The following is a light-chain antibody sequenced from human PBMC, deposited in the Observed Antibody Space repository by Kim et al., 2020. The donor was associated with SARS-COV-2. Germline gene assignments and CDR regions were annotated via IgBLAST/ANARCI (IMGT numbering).Light chain of an antibody. Sequence: DIVLTQSPGTLSLSPGERATLSCRASQSIRNNYLTWYQHKPGQTPRLLIYGASSRAAGIPDRFSGSGSGTDFTLSISRLEPEDFAVYYCLHYEGSPIHTFGQGTKLEI. V-gene: IGKV3-20*01. CDR3: LHYEGSPIHT. CDR2: GAS. J-gene: IGKJ2*01. CDR1: QSIRNNY.